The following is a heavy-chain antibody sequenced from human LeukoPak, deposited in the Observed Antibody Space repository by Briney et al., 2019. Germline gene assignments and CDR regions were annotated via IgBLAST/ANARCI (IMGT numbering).Heavy chain of an antibody. J-gene: IGHJ5*02. V-gene: IGHV4-59*08. D-gene: IGHD2-15*01. CDR3: ARHVGHCGGGSCYTWFDP. Sequence: SETLSLTCTVSGGSISSYYWSWIRQPPGKGLEWIGYIYFSGSTNYHPSLKSRVTISVDTSKNQFSLRLSSVTAADMAVYYCARHVGHCGGGSCYTWFDPWGQGTLVTVSS. CDR1: GGSISSYY. CDR2: IYFSGST.